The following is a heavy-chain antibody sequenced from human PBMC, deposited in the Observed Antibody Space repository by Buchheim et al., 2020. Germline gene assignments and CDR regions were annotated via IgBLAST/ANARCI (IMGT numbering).Heavy chain of an antibody. V-gene: IGHV1-2*04. Sequence: QVQLVQSGAEVKKPGASVKVSCKASGYTFTGYYMHWVRQAPGQGLEWMGWINPNSGGTNYAQKFQGWVTMTRDTSISTAYMELSRLRSDDTAVYYCARERGPYYDFWSGYKGLWGGYGMNVWGQGTT. J-gene: IGHJ6*02. CDR2: INPNSGGT. CDR1: GYTFTGYY. CDR3: ARERGPYYDFWSGYKGLWGGYGMNV. D-gene: IGHD3-3*01.